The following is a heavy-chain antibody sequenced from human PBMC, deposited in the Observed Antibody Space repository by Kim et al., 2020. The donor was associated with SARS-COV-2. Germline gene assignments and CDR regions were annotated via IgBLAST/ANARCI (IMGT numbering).Heavy chain of an antibody. CDR2: IWYDGSNK. D-gene: IGHD3-22*01. V-gene: IGHV3-33*01. Sequence: GGSLRLSYAASGFTFSSYGMHWVRQAPGKGLEWVAVIWYDGSNKYYADSVKGRFTISRDNSKNTLYLQMNSLRAEDTAVYYCARDGSDYYDSSGYYDYWGQGTLVTVSS. J-gene: IGHJ4*02. CDR3: ARDGSDYYDSSGYYDY. CDR1: GFTFSSYG.